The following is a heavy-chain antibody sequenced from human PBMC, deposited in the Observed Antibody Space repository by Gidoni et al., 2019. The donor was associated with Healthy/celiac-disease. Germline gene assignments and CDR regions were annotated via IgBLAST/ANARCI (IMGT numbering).Heavy chain of an antibody. CDR3: TTEGFYDILTGYDDAFDY. V-gene: IGHV3-15*01. J-gene: IGHJ4*02. D-gene: IGHD3-9*01. Sequence: EVQLVESGGGLVKPGGSLRLSCAASGFTFSNAWMRWVRQAPGKGLEWVGRIKSKTDGGTTDYAAPVKGRFTISRDDSKNTLYLQMNSLKTEDTAVYYCTTEGFYDILTGYDDAFDYWGQGTLVTVSS. CDR2: IKSKTDGGTT. CDR1: GFTFSNAW.